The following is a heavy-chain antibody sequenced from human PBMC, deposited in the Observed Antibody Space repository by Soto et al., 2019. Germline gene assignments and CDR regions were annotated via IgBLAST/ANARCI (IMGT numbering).Heavy chain of an antibody. CDR3: AKESVEATYSFYGMDV. D-gene: IGHD4-4*01. Sequence: LVESGGGVVQPGSSLTLSCAASGFSFDSYSMHWVRQDPGKGLEWVTTVSFDSKNKYYIDSVEGRFTISRDNSKNILYLQMNSLRHEDMAVYHCAKESVEATYSFYGMDVWGPGTTVTVSS. CDR1: GFSFDSYS. V-gene: IGHV3-30*18. J-gene: IGHJ6*02. CDR2: VSFDSKNK.